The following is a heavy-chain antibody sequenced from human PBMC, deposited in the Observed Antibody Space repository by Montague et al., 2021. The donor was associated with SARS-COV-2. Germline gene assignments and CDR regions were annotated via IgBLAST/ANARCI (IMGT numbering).Heavy chain of an antibody. Sequence: SETLSLTCTVSGESISGFYWNWIRQPAGKGLEWIGRIYATGGTNSNPSLKSRVTISLDTSRDLVSLELRSLTAADTAVYYCARGGGWKRHFDYWGQGTLVAVSS. CDR3: ARGGGWKRHFDY. V-gene: IGHV4-4*07. CDR2: IYATGGT. J-gene: IGHJ4*02. D-gene: IGHD4-23*01. CDR1: GESISGFY.